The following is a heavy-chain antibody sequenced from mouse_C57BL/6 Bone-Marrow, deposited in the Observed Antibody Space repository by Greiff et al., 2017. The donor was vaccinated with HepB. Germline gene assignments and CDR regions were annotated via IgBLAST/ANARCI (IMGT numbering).Heavy chain of an antibody. CDR1: GFTFNTYA. J-gene: IGHJ4*01. CDR2: IRSKSSNYAT. Sequence: EVQRVESGGGLVQPKGSLKLSCAASGFTFNTYAMHWVRQAPGKGLECVARIRSKSSNYATYYADSVKDRFTISRDDSQSMLYLQMNNLKTEDTAMYYCVRDPRGYAMDYWGQGTSVTVSS. CDR3: VRDPRGYAMDY. V-gene: IGHV10-3*01.